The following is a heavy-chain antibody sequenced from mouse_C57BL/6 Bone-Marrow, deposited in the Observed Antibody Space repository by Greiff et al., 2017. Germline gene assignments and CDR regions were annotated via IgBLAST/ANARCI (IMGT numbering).Heavy chain of an antibody. CDR1: GFSLSTFGMG. V-gene: IGHV8-8*01. CDR3: ARTHYYGSSYNPFAY. J-gene: IGHJ3*01. Sequence: QVTLKVSGPGILQPSQTLSLTCSFSGFSLSTFGMGVGWIRQPSGKGLEWLAHIWWDDDKSYNPALKSRLTLSKDTSKNQVFFKIANVYTADTATYYCARTHYYGSSYNPFAYWGQGTLVTVSA. D-gene: IGHD1-1*01. CDR2: IWWDDDK.